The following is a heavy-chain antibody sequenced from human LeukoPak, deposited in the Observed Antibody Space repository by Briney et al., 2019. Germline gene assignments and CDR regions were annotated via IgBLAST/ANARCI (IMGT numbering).Heavy chain of an antibody. Sequence: LPGGSLRLSCAASGFTFSSYAMSWVRQAPGKGLEWVSAISGSGGSTYYADSVKGRFTISRDNSKNTLYLQMNSLRAEDTAVYYCAKDEGGYDFWSGYSSPFDYWGQGTLVSVPS. V-gene: IGHV3-23*01. CDR3: AKDEGGYDFWSGYSSPFDY. D-gene: IGHD3-3*01. CDR2: ISGSGGST. CDR1: GFTFSSYA. J-gene: IGHJ4*02.